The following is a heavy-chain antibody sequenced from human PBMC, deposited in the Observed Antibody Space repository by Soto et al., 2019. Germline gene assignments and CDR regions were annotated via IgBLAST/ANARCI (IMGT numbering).Heavy chain of an antibody. CDR1: GFTFSSYA. D-gene: IGHD6-19*01. CDR3: AKDPGWGFIAVAGIGDY. J-gene: IGHJ4*02. Sequence: GGSLRLSCAASGFTFSSYAMSWVRQAPGKGLEWVSAISGSGGSTYYADSVKGRFTISRDNSKNTLYLQMNSLRAEDTAVYYCAKDPGWGFIAVAGIGDYWGQGTLVTVSS. CDR2: ISGSGGST. V-gene: IGHV3-23*01.